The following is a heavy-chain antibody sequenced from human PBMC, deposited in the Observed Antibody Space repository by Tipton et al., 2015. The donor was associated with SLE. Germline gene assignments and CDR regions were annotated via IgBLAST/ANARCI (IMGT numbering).Heavy chain of an antibody. V-gene: IGHV3-21*01. D-gene: IGHD3-3*01. J-gene: IGHJ4*02. CDR2: ISSSGTYI. CDR1: GFTFNTYT. Sequence: SLRLSCAASGFTFNTYTMNWVRQAPGKGLEWVSSISSSGTYIYADSVRGRFTISRDNAKNSLYLQMNSLRAEDTAVYYCARDPDFWSGYVYWGQGTLVTVSS. CDR3: ARDPDFWSGYVY.